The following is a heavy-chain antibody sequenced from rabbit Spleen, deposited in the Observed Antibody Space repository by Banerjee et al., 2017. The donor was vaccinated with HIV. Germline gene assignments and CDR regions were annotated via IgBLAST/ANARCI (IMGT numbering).Heavy chain of an antibody. J-gene: IGHJ4*01. D-gene: IGHD1-1*01. CDR3: ARGDSGGAWKYRL. CDR2: IYAGSSGNT. Sequence: QEQLVESGGGLVQPEGSLTLTCTASGFSFSSSYYMCWVRQAPGKGLEWIACIYAGSSGNTYYASWAKGRFTISKTSSTTVTLQMTSLTAADTATYFCARGDSGGAWKYRLWGPGTLVTVS. V-gene: IGHV1S45*01. CDR1: GFSFSSSYY.